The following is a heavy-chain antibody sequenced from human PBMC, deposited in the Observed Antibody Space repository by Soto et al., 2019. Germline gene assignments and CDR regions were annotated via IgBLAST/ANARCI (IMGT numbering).Heavy chain of an antibody. CDR3: ARFYGLDDFDF. D-gene: IGHD4-17*01. V-gene: IGHV4-59*08. Sequence: QVQLQESGPGLVKPSETLSLTCTVSGGSISSYYWSWIRQPPGQGLEWIGYIYYSGSTNYNPSLKSRVTKSVDTSKDQFSLKLSSVTAADTAVYYCARFYGLDDFDFWGQGTMVTVSS. CDR1: GGSISSYY. CDR2: IYYSGST. J-gene: IGHJ3*01.